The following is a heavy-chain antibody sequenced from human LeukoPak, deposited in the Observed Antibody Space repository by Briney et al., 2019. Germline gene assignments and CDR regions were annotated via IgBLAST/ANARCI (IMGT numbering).Heavy chain of an antibody. CDR3: AKFKSYPPYYFDY. D-gene: IGHD2-2*02. CDR1: GFSFRNYA. CDR2: INTDGRIT. V-gene: IGHV3-64*02. J-gene: IGHJ4*02. Sequence: GGSLRLSCVAPGFSFRNYAIHWVRQAPGKGLEYVSVINTDGRITYYADSVKGRFTISRDNSKNTVYLQMGSLRAEDTAVYYCAKFKSYPPYYFDYWGQGTLVTVSS.